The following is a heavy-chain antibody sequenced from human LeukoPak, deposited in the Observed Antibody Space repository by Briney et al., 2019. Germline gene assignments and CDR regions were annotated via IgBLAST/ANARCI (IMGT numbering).Heavy chain of an antibody. CDR2: MCGTAGCT. CDR1: GFTFYMYA. D-gene: IGHD3-22*01. Sequence: GSLRLSCQASGFTFYMYAMSWVRQAPGKGLEWVASMCGTAGCTFYPDSVKGRFTISRDNSKNVLYLPMNSLTAEDTAIYYCAKDRPNFHENSGHYYRRDGDSWGRGTLVTVSS. J-gene: IGHJ5*01. V-gene: IGHV3-23*01. CDR3: AKDRPNFHENSGHYYRRDGDS.